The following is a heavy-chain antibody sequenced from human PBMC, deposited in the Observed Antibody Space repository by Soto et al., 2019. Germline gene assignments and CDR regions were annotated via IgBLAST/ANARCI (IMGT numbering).Heavy chain of an antibody. CDR3: ARVVGGRFY. J-gene: IGHJ4*02. D-gene: IGHD2-21*01. CDR2: ISSGSETI. V-gene: IGHV3-48*01. CDR1: GFTFSTHS. Sequence: EVQLVESGGGLAQPGGSLRLSGAASGFTFSTHSMNWVRQAPGEGLEWVSYISSGSETIYYADSVKGRFTLSRDNAKNSLYLQMNSLRVEDTAVYYCARVVGGRFYWGQGTLVTVSS.